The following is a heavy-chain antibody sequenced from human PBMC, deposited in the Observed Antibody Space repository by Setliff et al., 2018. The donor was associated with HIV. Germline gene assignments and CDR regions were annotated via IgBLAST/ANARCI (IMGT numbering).Heavy chain of an antibody. V-gene: IGHV1-18*01. J-gene: IGHJ4*02. Sequence: ASVKVSCKASGYTFTTYAISWVRQAPGQGLEWMGWISTHNDDTDYAQKLQGRVTMTTDTSTSTAYMELRSLRSDDTAVYYCARVPYNFWSGYPLDYWGQGTLVTVSS. CDR3: ARVPYNFWSGYPLDY. CDR1: GYTFTTYA. CDR2: ISTHNDDT. D-gene: IGHD3-3*01.